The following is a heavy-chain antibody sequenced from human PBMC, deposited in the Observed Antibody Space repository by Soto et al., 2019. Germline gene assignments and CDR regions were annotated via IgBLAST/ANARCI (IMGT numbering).Heavy chain of an antibody. D-gene: IGHD1-1*01. J-gene: IGHJ6*02. CDR1: GFTFDDYT. Sequence: GGSLRLSCAASGFTFDDYTMHWVRQAPGKGLEWVSLISWDGGSTYYADSVKGRFTISRDNSKNSLYLQMNSLRTEDTALYYCAKDKSPDRNPGYYYYYGMDVWGQGTTVTVSS. CDR3: AKDKSPDRNPGYYYYYGMDV. V-gene: IGHV3-43*01. CDR2: ISWDGGST.